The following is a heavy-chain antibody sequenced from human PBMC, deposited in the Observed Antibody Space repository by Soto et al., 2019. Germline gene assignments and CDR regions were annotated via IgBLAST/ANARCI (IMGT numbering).Heavy chain of an antibody. CDR2: TYYRSKWYN. D-gene: IGHD3-10*01. CDR1: GDSVSSNSAA. CDR3: ARDTATVTHLGENWFDP. V-gene: IGHV6-1*01. J-gene: IGHJ5*02. Sequence: SQTLSLTCAISGDSVSSNSAAWNWIRQSPSRGLEWLGRTYYRSKWYNDYAVSVKSRITINPDTSKNQFSLQLNSVTPEDTAVYYCARDTATVTHLGENWFDPWGQGTLVTVSS.